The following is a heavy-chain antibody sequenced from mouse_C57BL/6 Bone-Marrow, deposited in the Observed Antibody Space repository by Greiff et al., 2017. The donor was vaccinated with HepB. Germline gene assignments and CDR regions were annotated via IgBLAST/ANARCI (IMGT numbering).Heavy chain of an antibody. J-gene: IGHJ2*01. D-gene: IGHD2-1*01. CDR1: GYSITSGYY. CDR2: ISYDGSN. Sequence: EVQLQQSGPGLVKPSQSLSLTCSVTGYSITSGYYWNWIRQFPGNKLEWMGYISYDGSNNYNPSLKNRISITRDTSKNQFFLKLNSVTTEDTATYYCAMGGNYGGTSFDYWGQGTTLTVSS. CDR3: AMGGNYGGTSFDY. V-gene: IGHV3-6*01.